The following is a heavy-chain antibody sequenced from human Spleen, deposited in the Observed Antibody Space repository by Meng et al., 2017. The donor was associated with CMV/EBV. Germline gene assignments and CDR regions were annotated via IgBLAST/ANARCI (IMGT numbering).Heavy chain of an antibody. V-gene: IGHV1-24*01. Sequence: ASVKVSCKVSGYSLTELSIQRVRQAPGKGLEWMGGFDPEDGETIYAQKFQGRVTMTEDTSTNTAYMELSGLRSEDTAVYYFVTDDLCSGGDCSVAYWGQGTLVTVSS. J-gene: IGHJ4*02. D-gene: IGHD2-21*02. CDR1: GYSLTELS. CDR3: VTDDLCSGGDCSVAY. CDR2: FDPEDGET.